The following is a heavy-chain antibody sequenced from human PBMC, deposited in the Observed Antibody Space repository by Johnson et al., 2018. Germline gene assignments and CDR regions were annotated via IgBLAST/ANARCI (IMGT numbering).Heavy chain of an antibody. CDR1: GYTFTSYQ. Sequence: QVQLVESGAEVKKPGASVKVSCKASGYTFTSYQISWVRQAAGQGLEWRGWMNPNDGITGYEQKFQGRVTMPRDTSITTAYMELSSLRSEDTAVYYCARGATVANGWGQGALVTVSS. V-gene: IGHV1-8*01. D-gene: IGHD4-23*01. CDR3: ARGATVANG. J-gene: IGHJ4*02. CDR2: MNPNDGIT.